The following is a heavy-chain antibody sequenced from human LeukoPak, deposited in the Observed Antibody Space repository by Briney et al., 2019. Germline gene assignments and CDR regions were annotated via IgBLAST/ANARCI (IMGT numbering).Heavy chain of an antibody. CDR2: IRSKANSYAT. CDR1: GFTFSGSV. J-gene: IGHJ6*03. Sequence: PGGSLKLSCAASGFTFSGSVMHWVRQASGKGLEWVGRIRSKANSYATAYAASVKGRFTISRDDSKNTAYLQMNSLKTEDTAVYYCLLSNLHYYYYYMDVWGKGTTVTVSS. CDR3: LLSNLHYYYYYMDV. V-gene: IGHV3-73*01.